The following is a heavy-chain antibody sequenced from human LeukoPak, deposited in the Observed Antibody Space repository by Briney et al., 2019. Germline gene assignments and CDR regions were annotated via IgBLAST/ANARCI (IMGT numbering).Heavy chain of an antibody. J-gene: IGHJ4*02. Sequence: GGSLRLSCAASEFTFRSYETNWVRQAPGKVLEWVANIKEDGSEKYYVVSVKGRFTISRDNAKNSLYLQMNSLRAEDTAVYYCARLPLTARRHFDYWGQGTLVKVSS. V-gene: IGHV3-7*05. D-gene: IGHD2-21*02. CDR3: ARLPLTARRHFDY. CDR1: EFTFRSYE. CDR2: IKEDGSEK.